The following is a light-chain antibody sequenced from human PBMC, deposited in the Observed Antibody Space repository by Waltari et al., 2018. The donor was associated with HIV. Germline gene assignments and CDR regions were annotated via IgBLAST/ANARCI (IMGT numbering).Light chain of an antibody. V-gene: IGKV2-30*01. CDR2: KVS. CDR3: MQGTHWPPT. CDR1: QSLVSSNGDTY. J-gene: IGKJ5*01. Sequence: SISCRSTQSLVSSNGDTYLYWFQQRPGQSSRRLIDKVSTRDAGVPDRFSGSGSATNFTRKITRVEADDVGVYYCMQGTHWPPTLGQGTRLEI.